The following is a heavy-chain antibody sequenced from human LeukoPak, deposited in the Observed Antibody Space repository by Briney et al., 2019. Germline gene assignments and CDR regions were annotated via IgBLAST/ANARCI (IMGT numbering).Heavy chain of an antibody. J-gene: IGHJ4*02. CDR2: IYYSGST. V-gene: IGHV4-39*01. CDR3: ARRGHEQRLVQGEFYFAD. CDR1: GGSISSSSYY. D-gene: IGHD6-13*01. Sequence: SETLSLTCTVSGGSISSSSYYWGWIRQPPGKGLEWIGSIYYSGSTYYNPSLKSRVTISVDTSKSQFSLKVNSLTAADTAVYYCARRGHEQRLVQGEFYFADWGQGTLVTVSS.